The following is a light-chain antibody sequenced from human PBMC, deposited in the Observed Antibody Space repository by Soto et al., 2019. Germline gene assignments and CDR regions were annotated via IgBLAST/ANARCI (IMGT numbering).Light chain of an antibody. CDR3: QQYNNWPFT. Sequence: VMTMSTATQSVSQGKRATLAGRASQSVSSNLAWYQQKPGQAPRLLINGASTRATGVPVRFSGRGSGTEFTVTISSLQSEDSAVYFCQQYNNWPFTFDVGTKVDIK. V-gene: IGKV3-15*01. CDR2: GAS. J-gene: IGKJ3*01. CDR1: QSVSSN.